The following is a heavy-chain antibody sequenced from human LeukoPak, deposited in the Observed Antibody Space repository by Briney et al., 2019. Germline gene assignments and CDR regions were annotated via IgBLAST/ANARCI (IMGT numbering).Heavy chain of an antibody. Sequence: ASVKVSCKASGYTFTSYDINWVRQATGQGLEWMGWMNPNSGNTGYAQKFQGRVTITRNTSISTAYMELSSLRSGDTAVYYCARARCSSTSCYSNWFDPWGQGTLVTVSS. J-gene: IGHJ5*02. CDR2: MNPNSGNT. V-gene: IGHV1-8*03. CDR1: GYTFTSYD. D-gene: IGHD2-2*01. CDR3: ARARCSSTSCYSNWFDP.